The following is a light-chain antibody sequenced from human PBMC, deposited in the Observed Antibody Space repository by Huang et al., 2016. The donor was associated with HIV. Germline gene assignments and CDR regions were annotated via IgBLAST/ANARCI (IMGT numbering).Light chain of an antibody. CDR3: QQYYSNPPIT. Sequence: DIQMTQSPSSLSASVGDRVTISCRASQGISNSLAWYQQKPGKAPKLLLYAASRLKSGVPSRCSGSGSGTDYTLTISSLQHEDFATYYCQQYYSNPPITFGQGTRLEIK. CDR1: QGISNS. CDR2: AAS. V-gene: IGKV1-NL1*01. J-gene: IGKJ5*01.